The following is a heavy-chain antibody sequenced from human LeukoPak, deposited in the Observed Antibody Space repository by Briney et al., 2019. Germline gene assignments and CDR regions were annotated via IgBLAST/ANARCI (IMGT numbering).Heavy chain of an antibody. J-gene: IGHJ4*02. CDR2: LIGSGGTT. CDR3: AKSSSSYYDSSGYLDY. CDR1: GFTFSNYG. D-gene: IGHD3-22*01. Sequence: GSLRLSCAASGFTFSNYGMSWVRQTPGRGLEWVSALIGSGGTTYYADSVKGRFTISRDNSKNTLYLQVNSLRAEDTAVYYCAKSSSSYYDSSGYLDYWGQGTLVTVSS. V-gene: IGHV3-23*01.